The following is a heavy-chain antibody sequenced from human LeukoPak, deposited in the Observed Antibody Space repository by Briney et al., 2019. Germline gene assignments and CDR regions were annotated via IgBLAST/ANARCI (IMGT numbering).Heavy chain of an antibody. CDR1: GYTLTELS. V-gene: IGHV1-24*01. D-gene: IGHD2/OR15-2a*01. CDR3: ATAPRILPIRYYMEV. Sequence: ASVKVSCKVSGYTLTELSMHWVRQAPGKGLEWMGGFDPEDGETIYARKFQGRITMTEDTSPDTAYMELKSLRSEDTAVYYCATAPRILPIRYYMEVWGNGTPVTVSS. CDR2: FDPEDGET. J-gene: IGHJ6*03.